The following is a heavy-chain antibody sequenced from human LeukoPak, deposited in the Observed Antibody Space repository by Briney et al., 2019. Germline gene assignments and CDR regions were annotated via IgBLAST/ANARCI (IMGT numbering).Heavy chain of an antibody. D-gene: IGHD3-22*01. Sequence: GGPLRLSCAASGFTFSTYTMNWVRQAPGKGLEWVSSISGSSNYIYHADSVKGRLTISRDNAKNSRYLQMNSLRAEDTAVYYCARDLSGYSSLLDYWGQGTLVPVFS. CDR3: ARDLSGYSSLLDY. CDR2: ISGSSNYI. V-gene: IGHV3-21*01. J-gene: IGHJ4*02. CDR1: GFTFSTYT.